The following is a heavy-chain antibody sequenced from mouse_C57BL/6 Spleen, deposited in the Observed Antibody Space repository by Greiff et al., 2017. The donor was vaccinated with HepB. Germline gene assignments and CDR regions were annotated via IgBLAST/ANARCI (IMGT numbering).Heavy chain of an antibody. CDR2: IDPSDSET. J-gene: IGHJ3*01. Sequence: QVQLQQPGAELVRPGSSVKLSCKASGYTFTSYWMHWVKQRPIQGLEWIGNIDPSDSETHYNQKFKDKATLTVDKSSSTAYMQLSSLTSEDSAVYYCARNDYYGSSYSFAYWGQGTLVTVSA. CDR3: ARNDYYGSSYSFAY. D-gene: IGHD1-1*01. CDR1: GYTFTSYW. V-gene: IGHV1-52*01.